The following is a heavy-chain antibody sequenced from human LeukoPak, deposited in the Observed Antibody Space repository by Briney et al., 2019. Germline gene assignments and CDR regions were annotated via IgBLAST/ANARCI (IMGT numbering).Heavy chain of an antibody. CDR1: GGSISSSSYY. D-gene: IGHD2/OR15-2a*01. J-gene: IGHJ3*02. V-gene: IGHV4-39*07. Sequence: SETLSLTCTVSGGSISSSSYYWGWIRQPPGKGLEWIGSIYYSGSTYYNPSLKSRVTISVDTSKNQFSLILNSVTAADTAVYYCAKGHKENTLDAFDIWGQGTMVTVSS. CDR2: IYYSGST. CDR3: AKGHKENTLDAFDI.